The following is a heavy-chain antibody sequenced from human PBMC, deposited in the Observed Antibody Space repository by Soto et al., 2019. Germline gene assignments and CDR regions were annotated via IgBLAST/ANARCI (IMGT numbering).Heavy chain of an antibody. J-gene: IGHJ4*02. CDR1: GFTFSSYA. CDR3: AKDQGYSNSWYTLRTSFDY. V-gene: IGHV3-23*01. Sequence: GGSLRLSCAASGFTFSSYAMSWVRQAPGKGLEWVSAISGSGGSTYYADSVKGRFTISRDNSKNTLYLQMNSLRAEDTAVYYCAKDQGYSNSWYTLRTSFDYWGQGTLVTVSS. D-gene: IGHD6-13*01. CDR2: ISGSGGST.